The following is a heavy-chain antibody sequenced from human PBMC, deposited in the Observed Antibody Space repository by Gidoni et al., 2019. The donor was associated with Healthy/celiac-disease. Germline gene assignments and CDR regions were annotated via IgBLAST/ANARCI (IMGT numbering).Heavy chain of an antibody. Sequence: QVQLVQSGAEVKKPGASVKVSCKASGYTFTSYAMHWVRQAPGQRLEWMGWINAGNGNTKYSQKFQGRVTITRDTSASTAYMELSSLRSEDTAVYYCARDRVAARYEERFDYWGQGTLVTVSS. CDR1: GYTFTSYA. D-gene: IGHD6-6*01. CDR3: ARDRVAARYEERFDY. CDR2: INAGNGNT. J-gene: IGHJ4*02. V-gene: IGHV1-3*01.